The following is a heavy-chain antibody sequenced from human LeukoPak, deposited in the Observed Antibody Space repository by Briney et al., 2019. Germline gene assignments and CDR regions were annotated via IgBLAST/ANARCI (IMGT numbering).Heavy chain of an antibody. J-gene: IGHJ5*02. Sequence: GGSLRLSCAASGFTFSSYGIHWVRQAPGKGLEWVAVIWYGGSNKYYADSVKGRFTISRDNSKNTLYLQMNSLRAEDTAVYYCARGYGDRLDCFDPWGQGTLVTVSS. D-gene: IGHD4-17*01. CDR2: IWYGGSNK. V-gene: IGHV3-33*01. CDR3: ARGYGDRLDCFDP. CDR1: GFTFSSYG.